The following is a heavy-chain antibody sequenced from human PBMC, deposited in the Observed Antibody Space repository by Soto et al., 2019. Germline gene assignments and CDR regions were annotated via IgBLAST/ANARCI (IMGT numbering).Heavy chain of an antibody. V-gene: IGHV3-23*01. CDR3: AKDFLSSAWFAHGMDV. D-gene: IGHD6-13*01. Sequence: GGSLRLSCAASGFTFGSYAMNWVRQAPGKGLEWVSAISGNGDWTFHADSVKGRFTISRDNSKNTLDVQMNSLRVEDTAVYYCAKDFLSSAWFAHGMDVWGQGTTVTVSS. CDR2: ISGNGDWT. J-gene: IGHJ6*02. CDR1: GFTFGSYA.